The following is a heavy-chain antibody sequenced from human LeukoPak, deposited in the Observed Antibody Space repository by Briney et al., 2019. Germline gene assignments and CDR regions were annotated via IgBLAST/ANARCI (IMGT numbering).Heavy chain of an antibody. J-gene: IGHJ4*02. D-gene: IGHD6-19*01. CDR3: AKDEIGAVAGLLDY. V-gene: IGHV3-30*18. Sequence: PGRSLRLSCAASGFTFSSYGMYWVRQAPGKGLEWVAVISFDGSNKYYADSVRGRFTVSRDNSKDTLHLQMNSLRAEDTAVYYCAKDEIGAVAGLLDYWGQGILVTVSS. CDR2: ISFDGSNK. CDR1: GFTFSSYG.